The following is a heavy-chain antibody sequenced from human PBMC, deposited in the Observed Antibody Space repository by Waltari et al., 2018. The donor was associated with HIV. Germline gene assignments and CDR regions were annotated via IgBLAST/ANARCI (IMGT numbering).Heavy chain of an antibody. V-gene: IGHV1-24*01. CDR1: GYTLTELS. J-gene: IGHJ6*02. Sequence: QVQLVQSGAEVKKPGASVKVSCKVSGYTLTELSMHWVRQAPGQGLEWMGGVEPEDGETKYAQKCTGRVTMTEDTSTDTAYMELSSLRSEDTAVYYCATGSTSHQNYYCYCGMDVWGQGTTVTVSS. CDR2: VEPEDGET. D-gene: IGHD5-12*01. CDR3: ATGSTSHQNYYCYCGMDV.